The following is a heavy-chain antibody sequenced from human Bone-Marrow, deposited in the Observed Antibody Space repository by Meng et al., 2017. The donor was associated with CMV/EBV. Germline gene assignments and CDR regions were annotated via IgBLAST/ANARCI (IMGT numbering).Heavy chain of an antibody. CDR1: GGSVSSGSYY. CDR2: IYYSGST. D-gene: IGHD3-3*01. CDR3: AGGSRITIFGVVIMNGMAV. J-gene: IGHJ6*02. V-gene: IGHV4-61*01. Sequence: SETLSLTCTVSGGSVSSGSYYWSWIRQPPGKGLEWIGYIYYSGSTNYNPSLKSRVTISVDTSKNQFSLKLSSVTAADTAVYYCAGGSRITIFGVVIMNGMAVWGQGTTVTVSS.